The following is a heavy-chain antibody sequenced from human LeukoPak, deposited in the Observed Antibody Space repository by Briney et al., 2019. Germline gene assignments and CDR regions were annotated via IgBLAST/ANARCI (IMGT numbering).Heavy chain of an antibody. CDR1: GFTFSTYS. Sequence: GGSLRLSCAASGFTFSTYSMNWVRQAPGKGLEWVSSISSGSGYIYYADSVKGRFTISRDNAKNSLYLQMNSLRAEDTAVYYCARDSGSYYAFDYWGQGTLVTVSS. D-gene: IGHD1-26*01. CDR3: ARDSGSYYAFDY. V-gene: IGHV3-21*01. CDR2: ISSGSGYI. J-gene: IGHJ4*02.